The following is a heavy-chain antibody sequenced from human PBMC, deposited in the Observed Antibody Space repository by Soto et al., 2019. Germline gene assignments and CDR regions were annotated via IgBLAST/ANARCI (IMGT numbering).Heavy chain of an antibody. Sequence: QVQLVESGGGVVQPGRSLRLSCAASGFTFSSYAMHWVRQAPGKGLEWVAVISYDGSNKYYADSVKGRFTISRDNSKNTLYLQMNSMRAEDTAVYYCARDWTYYYDSSGYYHYYYYYGMDVWGQGTTVTVSS. D-gene: IGHD3-22*01. J-gene: IGHJ6*02. CDR1: GFTFSSYA. V-gene: IGHV3-30-3*01. CDR2: ISYDGSNK. CDR3: ARDWTYYYDSSGYYHYYYYYGMDV.